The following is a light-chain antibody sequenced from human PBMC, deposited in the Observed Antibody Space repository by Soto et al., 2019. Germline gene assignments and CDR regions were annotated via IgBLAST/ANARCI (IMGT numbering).Light chain of an antibody. CDR1: QSINNW. J-gene: IGKJ1*01. Sequence: DIRMTQSPSTLSASVGDRVTITCRASQSINNWLAWYQQKPGKAPKLLIYRASSLENGVPSRFSGRGSGTEFIFTLTSLQPDDFATYYCQQYSSDSTFGQGTKVEIK. V-gene: IGKV1-5*03. CDR2: RAS. CDR3: QQYSSDST.